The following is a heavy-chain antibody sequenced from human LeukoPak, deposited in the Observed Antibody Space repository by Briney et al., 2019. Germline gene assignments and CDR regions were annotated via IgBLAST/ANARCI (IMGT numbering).Heavy chain of an antibody. Sequence: PGWSLRLSCAASGFIFIRFAMHWVRQAPGKGLEWVAVISYDGNEKYYADSVKGRFTVSREDSKNTLYLQMNTLRAEDTAVYYCTKDAEYDILTFLFDCWGQGALVTVSS. D-gene: IGHD3-9*01. J-gene: IGHJ4*02. CDR1: GFIFIRFA. V-gene: IGHV3-30*18. CDR2: ISYDGNEK. CDR3: TKDAEYDILTFLFDC.